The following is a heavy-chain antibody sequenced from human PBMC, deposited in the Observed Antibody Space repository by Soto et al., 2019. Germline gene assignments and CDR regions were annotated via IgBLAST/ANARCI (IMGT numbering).Heavy chain of an antibody. CDR1: GFTFSNYR. Sequence: WGSLRLSCATSGFTFSNYRMNWVREAPGKGLEWVASISGSGKDTFYRDSVKGRFTISRDNAESSLVLQMNSLTVDDTAVYHCARVHLVRTSSYYCGTDVWGPGTTVNVS. CDR3: ARVHLVRTSSYYCGTDV. CDR2: ISGSGKDT. D-gene: IGHD6-6*01. V-gene: IGHV3-21*06. J-gene: IGHJ6*02.